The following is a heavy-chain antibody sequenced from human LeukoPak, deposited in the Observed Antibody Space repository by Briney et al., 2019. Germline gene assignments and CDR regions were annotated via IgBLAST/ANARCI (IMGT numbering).Heavy chain of an antibody. CDR2: ISSSSSTI. CDR3: ARDEAVAGDY. Sequence: GGSLRLSCAVSGFIFSSYSMDWVRQAPGKGLEWVSYISSSSSTIYYADSVKGRFTISRDNSKNTLYLQMNSLRAEDTAVYYCARDEAVAGDYWGQGTLVTVSS. J-gene: IGHJ4*02. CDR1: GFIFSSYS. D-gene: IGHD6-19*01. V-gene: IGHV3-48*01.